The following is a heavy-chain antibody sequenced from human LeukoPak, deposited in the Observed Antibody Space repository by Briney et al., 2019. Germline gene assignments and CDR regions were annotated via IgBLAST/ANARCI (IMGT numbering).Heavy chain of an antibody. CDR3: ARDCGSGGSCGEAFDI. D-gene: IGHD2-15*01. Sequence: SGTLSLTCTVSGGSISSGGYYWSWIGQHPGKGLEWIGYIYYSGSTYYNPSLKSRVTISVDTSKNQFSLKLSSVTAADTAVYYCARDCGSGGSCGEAFDIWGQGTMVTVSS. CDR2: IYYSGST. CDR1: GGSISSGGYY. V-gene: IGHV4-31*03. J-gene: IGHJ3*02.